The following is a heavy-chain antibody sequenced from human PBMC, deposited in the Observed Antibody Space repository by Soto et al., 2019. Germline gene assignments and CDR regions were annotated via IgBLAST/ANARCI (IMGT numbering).Heavy chain of an antibody. V-gene: IGHV1-18*01. J-gene: IGHJ6*02. CDR3: ARAGPAPYYYYGMDV. CDR2: ISAYNGNT. Sequence: QVQLVQSGGEVKKPGASVKVSCKTSGYSFTTYGISWVRQAPGQGLEWMGWISAYNGNTNYAQKPQXXXTXXTDTSTSTAYMELRSLSSDDTAVYYCARAGPAPYYYYGMDVWGQGSTVTVSS. CDR1: GYSFTTYG.